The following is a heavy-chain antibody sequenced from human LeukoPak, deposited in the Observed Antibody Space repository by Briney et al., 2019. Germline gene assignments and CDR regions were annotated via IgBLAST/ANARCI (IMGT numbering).Heavy chain of an antibody. CDR1: GFTFSTYA. D-gene: IGHD5-24*01. Sequence: GGSLRLSCAASGFTFSTYAMSWVRQAPGKGLEWVSAISGSGGSTYYADSVKGRFTISRDNSKNTLYLQMNSLRAEDTAVYYCAKAVIESNYYFDYWGQGTLVTVSS. J-gene: IGHJ4*02. CDR2: ISGSGGST. CDR3: AKAVIESNYYFDY. V-gene: IGHV3-23*01.